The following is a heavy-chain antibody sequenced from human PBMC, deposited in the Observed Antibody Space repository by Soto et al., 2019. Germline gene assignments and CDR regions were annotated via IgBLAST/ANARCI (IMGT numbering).Heavy chain of an antibody. J-gene: IGHJ4*02. CDR1: GGSISTYY. D-gene: IGHD3-10*01. CDR3: ARDDRVPTKSQALDH. V-gene: IGHV4-59*01. CDR2: IYYSGIA. Sequence: SETLSLTGTVSGGSISTYYCNWIRQPPGKGLESIGYIYYSGIANYSPSLKSRVTISVETSKNEFSLKLSSVTAADTASYSCARDDRVPTKSQALDHGGRGTLV.